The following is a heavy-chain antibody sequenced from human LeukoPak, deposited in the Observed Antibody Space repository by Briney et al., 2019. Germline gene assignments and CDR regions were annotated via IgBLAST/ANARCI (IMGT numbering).Heavy chain of an antibody. D-gene: IGHD3-16*02. CDR3: ARETRGGTYRYNFLDY. J-gene: IGHJ4*02. CDR2: IDSSGTVR. Sequence: GGSLRLSCAASGFTFSNFDMTWVRQAPGKGLEWLSYIDSSGTVRYYADSVNRRFTISRDNAKNSLHLEMGSLRAEDTAVYYCARETRGGTYRYNFLDYWGLGTLVTVSS. CDR1: GFTFSNFD. V-gene: IGHV3-48*03.